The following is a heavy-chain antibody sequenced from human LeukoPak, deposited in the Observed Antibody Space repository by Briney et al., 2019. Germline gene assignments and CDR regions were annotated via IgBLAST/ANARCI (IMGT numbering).Heavy chain of an antibody. V-gene: IGHV4-34*01. D-gene: IGHD4-11*01. CDR3: ARPFTTVAYWYFDL. CDR2: INHSGST. CDR1: GASMSGYY. Sequence: SETLSLTCSVSGASMSGYYWSWIRQPPGKGLEWIGEINHSGSTNYNPSLKSRVTISVDTSKNQFSLKLSSVTAADTAVYYCARPFTTVAYWYFDLWGRGTLVTVSS. J-gene: IGHJ2*01.